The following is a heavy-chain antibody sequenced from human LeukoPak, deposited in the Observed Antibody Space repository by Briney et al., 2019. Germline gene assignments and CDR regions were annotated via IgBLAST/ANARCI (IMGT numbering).Heavy chain of an antibody. J-gene: IGHJ3*02. CDR2: IYSGGST. D-gene: IGHD5-12*01. CDR1: GFTVSSNY. CDR3: ARDGVLVATHDAFDI. V-gene: IGHV3-66*01. Sequence: GGSLRLSCAASGFTVSSNYMSWVRQAPGKGLEWVSVIYSGGSTYYADSVKGRFTISRDNSKNTLYLQMNSLRAEDTAVYYCARDGVLVATHDAFDIWGQGTMVTVSS.